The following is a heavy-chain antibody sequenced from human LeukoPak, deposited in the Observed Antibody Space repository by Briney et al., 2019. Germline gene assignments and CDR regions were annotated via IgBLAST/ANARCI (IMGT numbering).Heavy chain of an antibody. CDR2: INDDGSDT. CDR3: ARDILTGSQSRFQH. CDR1: GFTFDDYA. Sequence: GGSLRLSCAASGFTFDDYAMHWVRQVPGKRPVWVSHINDDGSDTIYADSVRGRFTISRDNAKNSPYLQMNSLRAEDTAVYYCARDILTGSQSRFQHWGQGTLVTVSS. J-gene: IGHJ1*01. D-gene: IGHD3-9*01. V-gene: IGHV3-74*01.